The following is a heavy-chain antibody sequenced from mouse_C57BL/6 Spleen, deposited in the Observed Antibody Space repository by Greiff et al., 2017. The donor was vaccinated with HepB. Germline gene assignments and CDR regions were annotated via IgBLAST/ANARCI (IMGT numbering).Heavy chain of an antibody. Sequence: VQLQQPGAELVKPGASVKLSCKASGYTFTSYWMHWVKQRPGQGLEWIGMIHPNSGSTNYNEKFKSKATLTVDKSSSTAYMQLSSLTSEDSAVYYCAREGDYDENWYFDVWGTGTTVTVSS. J-gene: IGHJ1*03. CDR1: GYTFTSYW. CDR3: AREGDYDENWYFDV. CDR2: IHPNSGST. D-gene: IGHD2-4*01. V-gene: IGHV1-64*01.